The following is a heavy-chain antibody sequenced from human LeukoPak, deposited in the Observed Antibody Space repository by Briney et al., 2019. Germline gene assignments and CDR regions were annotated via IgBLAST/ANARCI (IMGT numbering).Heavy chain of an antibody. D-gene: IGHD3-9*01. V-gene: IGHV3-74*01. CDR2: INSDGSST. J-gene: IGHJ6*04. CDR1: GFTFSSYW. CDR3: ARDRETDILTGFYYYYGMDV. Sequence: GGSLGLSCAASGFTFSSYWMHWVRQAPGRGLVWVSRINSDGSSTSYADSVKGRFTISRDNAKNTLYLQMNSLRAEDTAVYYCARDRETDILTGFYYYYGMDVWGKGTTVTVSS.